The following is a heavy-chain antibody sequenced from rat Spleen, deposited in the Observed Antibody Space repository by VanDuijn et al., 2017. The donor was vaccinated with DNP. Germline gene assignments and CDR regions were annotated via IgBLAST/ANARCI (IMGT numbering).Heavy chain of an antibody. J-gene: IGHJ2*01. CDR1: GYSLTRNY. CDR3: ARWYRAFDY. Sequence: EVQLQESGPGLVKPSQSLSLTCSVTGYSLTRNYWAWIRKFPGNKMEWMGYISYSGSTGYNPSLKSRISITRDTSKNQFFLHLNSVTTEDTATYYCARWYRAFDYWGQGVMVTVSS. CDR2: ISYSGST. V-gene: IGHV3-1*01. D-gene: IGHD1-5*01.